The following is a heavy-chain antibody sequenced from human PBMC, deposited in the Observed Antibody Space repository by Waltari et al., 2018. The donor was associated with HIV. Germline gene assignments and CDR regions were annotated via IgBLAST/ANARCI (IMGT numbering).Heavy chain of an antibody. Sequence: EQLGESGGGLARPGGPLRLSFLASWFPYFPHEFNWVRQAPGNGLEWMSYINSNRGTIHYADSVKGRFTISRDNTKSSLYLQMRNLTGEDTAVYYCARDDLNVRRAFDIWGQGTMVTVSS. V-gene: IGHV3-48*03. CDR1: WFPYFPHE. J-gene: IGHJ3*02. CDR3: ARDDLNVRRAFDI. CDR2: INSNRGTI. D-gene: IGHD3-10*01.